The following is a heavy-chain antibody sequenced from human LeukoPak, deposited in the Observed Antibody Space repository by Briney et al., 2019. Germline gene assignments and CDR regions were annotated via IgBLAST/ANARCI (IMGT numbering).Heavy chain of an antibody. V-gene: IGHV1-8*01. J-gene: IGHJ4*02. CDR3: ARAPYDILTDTYSTGFDY. Sequence: ASVKVSCKASGYTFTSYDINWVRQATGQGLEWMGWMNPNSGNTGYAQKFQGRVTMTRNTSISTAYMELSSLRSEDTAVYYCARAPYDILTDTYSTGFDYWGQGTLVTVSS. D-gene: IGHD3-9*01. CDR1: GYTFTSYD. CDR2: MNPNSGNT.